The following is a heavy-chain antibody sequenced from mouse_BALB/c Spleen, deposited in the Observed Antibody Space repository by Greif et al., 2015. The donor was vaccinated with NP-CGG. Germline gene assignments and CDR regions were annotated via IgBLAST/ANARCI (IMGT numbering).Heavy chain of an antibody. Sequence: VKLVESGAELAKPGASVKMSCKASGYTFTSYWTHWVKQRPGQGLEWIGYINPSTGYTEYNQKFKDKATLPADKSSSTAYMQLSSLTSEDSAVYYCARYYYAMDYWGQGTSVTVSS. CDR3: ARYYYAMDY. V-gene: IGHV1-7*01. CDR1: GYTFTSYW. J-gene: IGHJ4*01. CDR2: INPSTGYT.